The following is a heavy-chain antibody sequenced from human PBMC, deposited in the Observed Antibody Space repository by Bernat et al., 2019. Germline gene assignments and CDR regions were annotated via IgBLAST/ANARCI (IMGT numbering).Heavy chain of an antibody. V-gene: IGHV3-48*02. CDR2: ISSSSSTI. D-gene: IGHD1-26*01. CDR1: GFTFSSYS. Sequence: EVQLVESGGGLVQPGGSLRLSCAASGFTFSSYSMNWVRQAPGKGLEWVSYISSSSSTIYYADSVKGRFTISRDNAKNSLYLQMNSLRDEDTAVYYCASALWEPYHRGYYYGMDVWGQGTLVTVSS. J-gene: IGHJ6*02. CDR3: ASALWEPYHRGYYYGMDV.